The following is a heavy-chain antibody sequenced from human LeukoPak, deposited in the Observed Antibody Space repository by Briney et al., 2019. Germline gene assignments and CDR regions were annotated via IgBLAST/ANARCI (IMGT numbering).Heavy chain of an antibody. CDR1: GGSISRYY. Sequence: PSETLSLTCTVSGGSISRYYWSWIWQPAGKGLEWIGRIYSDGTITYNPSLQSRLTMSIDTSKNQFSLKLSFVTAADTAVYYCARDSGTTGEVKFDPWGQGTLVTVSS. CDR3: ARDSGTTGEVKFDP. D-gene: IGHD4-17*01. J-gene: IGHJ5*02. CDR2: IYSDGTI. V-gene: IGHV4-4*07.